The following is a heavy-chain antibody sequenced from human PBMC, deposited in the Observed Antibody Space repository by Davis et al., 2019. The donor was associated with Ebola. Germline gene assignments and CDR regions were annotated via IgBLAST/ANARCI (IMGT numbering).Heavy chain of an antibody. J-gene: IGHJ5*02. CDR2: IFHSGST. CDR3: ARHWAAGNWFDP. CDR1: GGSISSSSYY. V-gene: IGHV4-39*01. D-gene: IGHD3-16*01. Sequence: SETLSLTCSVSGGSISSSSYYWGWIRQSPGEGLEWIGSIFHSGSTFYNPSLRSPVTTSVDTSKNQFSLRLTSATAADTAVYYCARHWAAGNWFDPWGQGILVTVSS.